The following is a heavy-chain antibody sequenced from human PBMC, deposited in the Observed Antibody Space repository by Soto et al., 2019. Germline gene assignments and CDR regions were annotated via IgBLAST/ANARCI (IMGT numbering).Heavy chain of an antibody. D-gene: IGHD3-10*01. CDR3: ARRAGIAGRFDY. CDR2: TYYRSKWYN. Sequence: SQTLSLTCAMSGDSVSGISAAWNWIRQSPSRGLEWLGRTYYRSKWYNDYAVSVKSRITINPDTSKNQFSLQLNSVTPEDTAVYYCARRAGIAGRFDYWGQGTLVTVSS. J-gene: IGHJ4*02. CDR1: GDSVSGISAA. V-gene: IGHV6-1*01.